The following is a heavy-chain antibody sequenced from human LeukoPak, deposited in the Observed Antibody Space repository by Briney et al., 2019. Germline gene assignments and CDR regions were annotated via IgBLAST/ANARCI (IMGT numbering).Heavy chain of an antibody. D-gene: IGHD6-13*01. CDR1: GYTFTSYY. V-gene: IGHV1-46*01. J-gene: IGHJ5*02. CDR3: ARDGKYSSSWYHRKLNWFDP. CDR2: INPSGGST. Sequence: ASVKVSCKASGYTFTSYYMHWVRQAPGQGLEWMGIINPSGGSTSYAQKFQGRVTMTRDTSTSTVYMELSSLRSEDTAVYYCARDGKYSSSWYHRKLNWFDPWGQGTLVTVSS.